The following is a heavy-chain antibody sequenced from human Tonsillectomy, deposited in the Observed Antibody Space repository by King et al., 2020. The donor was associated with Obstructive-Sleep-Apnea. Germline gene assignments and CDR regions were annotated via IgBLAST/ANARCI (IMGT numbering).Heavy chain of an antibody. J-gene: IGHJ3*02. V-gene: IGHV3-30*18. CDR3: AKDRYSGYDPEVFSTFDI. CDR1: GFTFSSYG. D-gene: IGHD5-12*01. Sequence: VQLVESGGGVVQPGRSLRLSCAASGFTFSSYGMHWVRQAPGKGLEWVAVISYDGSNKYYADSVKGRFTISRDNSKNTLYLQMNSLRAEDTAVYYCAKDRYSGYDPEVFSTFDIWGQGTMVTVSS. CDR2: ISYDGSNK.